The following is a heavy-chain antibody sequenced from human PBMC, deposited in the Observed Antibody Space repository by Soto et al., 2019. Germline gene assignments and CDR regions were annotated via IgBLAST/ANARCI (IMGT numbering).Heavy chain of an antibody. D-gene: IGHD4-17*01. CDR1: GFTFTSSA. CDR2: IVVGSGNT. V-gene: IGHV1-58*01. J-gene: IGHJ3*02. CDR3: AADSAVDYGDPPDAFDI. Sequence: ASVEVSCKASGFTFTSSAVQWVRQARGERLEWIGWIVVGSGNTNYAQKFQERVTITRDMSTSTAYMELSSLRSEDTAVYYCAADSAVDYGDPPDAFDIWGQGPMMTV.